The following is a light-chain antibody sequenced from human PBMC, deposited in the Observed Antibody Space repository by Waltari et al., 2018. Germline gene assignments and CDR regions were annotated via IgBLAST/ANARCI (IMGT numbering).Light chain of an antibody. Sequence: EIVMTQSPATLSVSPGERATLSCRASQSVSSNLAWYQQKPGQAPRLLIYGASTRATGIPARFSGSGSGKEFTLTISSLQSEDFAGYYGQQYNNWPSWTFGQGTKVEIK. V-gene: IGKV3-15*01. CDR2: GAS. CDR3: QQYNNWPSWT. CDR1: QSVSSN. J-gene: IGKJ1*01.